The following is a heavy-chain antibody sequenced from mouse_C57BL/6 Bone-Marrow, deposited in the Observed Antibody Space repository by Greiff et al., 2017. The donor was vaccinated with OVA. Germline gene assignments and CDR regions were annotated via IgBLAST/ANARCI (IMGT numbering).Heavy chain of an antibody. Sequence: VQLQQSGAELVRPGASVKLSCTASGFNIKDDYMHWVKQRPEQGLEWIGWIDPENGDTEYASKFQGKATITADTSSNTAYLQLSSLTSEDTAVYYCTQGGRDYWGQGTTLTVSS. CDR1: GFNIKDDY. CDR3: TQGGRDY. V-gene: IGHV14-4*01. D-gene: IGHD1-1*02. CDR2: IDPENGDT. J-gene: IGHJ2*01.